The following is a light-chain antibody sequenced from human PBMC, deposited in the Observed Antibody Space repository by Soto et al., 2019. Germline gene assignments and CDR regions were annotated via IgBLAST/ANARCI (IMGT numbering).Light chain of an antibody. CDR2: GAS. CDR1: QSVSRKF. CDR3: QQSYSNPRT. J-gene: IGKJ1*01. Sequence: ILLTQSPGTLALSPGERVTLSCRASQSVSRKFLAWYQQKPGQAPRLLMYGASTRATGIPARFSGSGSGTDFTLTISSLQPEDFETYYCQQSYSNPRTFGQGTKVDIK. V-gene: IGKV3-20*01.